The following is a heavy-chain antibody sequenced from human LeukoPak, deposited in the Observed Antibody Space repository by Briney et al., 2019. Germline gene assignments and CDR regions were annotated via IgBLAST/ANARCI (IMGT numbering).Heavy chain of an antibody. CDR3: ARDSSGWGRYFYYYMDV. CDR1: GGSISSNY. CDR2: IHSSGST. Sequence: SETLSLTCTVSGGSISSNYWSWIRKPAGKGLEWIGRIHSSGSTNHNPSLKSRVTMSVDTSKNQFSLKLSSVTAADTAVYYCARDSSGWGRYFYYYMDVWGKGTTVTVPS. D-gene: IGHD6-19*01. J-gene: IGHJ6*03. V-gene: IGHV4-4*07.